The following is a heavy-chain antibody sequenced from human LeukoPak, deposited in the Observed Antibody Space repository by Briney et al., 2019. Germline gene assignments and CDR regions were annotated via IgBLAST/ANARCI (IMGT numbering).Heavy chain of an antibody. D-gene: IGHD1-20*01. Sequence: PGGSLRLSCAGSGFTFSSYWMSWVRQAPGKGLEWVANIKQDGSEKYYVDSVKGRFTISRDNAKNSLYLQMNSLRAEDTAVYYCASHPETSNWNYYYYYYMDVWGKGTTVTVSS. CDR2: IKQDGSEK. J-gene: IGHJ6*03. CDR1: GFTFSSYW. V-gene: IGHV3-7*01. CDR3: ASHPETSNWNYYYYYYMDV.